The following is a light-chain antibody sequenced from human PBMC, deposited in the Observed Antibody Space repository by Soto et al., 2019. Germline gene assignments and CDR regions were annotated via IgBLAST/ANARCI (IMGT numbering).Light chain of an antibody. CDR3: SSYSTSTTLGV. J-gene: IGLJ1*01. CDR2: EVS. Sequence: QSVLTQPASVSGSPGQTISIPCTGTGSDVGGYKYVSWYQQHPGKAPKLIIYEVSGRPSGVSNRFSGSKSGNTASLTISGLQAEDEADYYCSSYSTSTTLGVFGTGTKVTV. V-gene: IGLV2-14*01. CDR1: GSDVGGYKY.